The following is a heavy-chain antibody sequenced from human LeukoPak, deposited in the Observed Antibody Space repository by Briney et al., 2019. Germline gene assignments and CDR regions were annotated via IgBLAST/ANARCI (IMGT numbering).Heavy chain of an antibody. V-gene: IGHV3-21*01. Sequence: PGGSLRLSCAASGFTFSSYSMNGVRQAPGKGLEWVSSISSSSSYIYYADSVKGRFTISRDNAKNSLYLQMNSLRAEDTAVYYCARGLAMLYNYWGQGTLVTVPS. D-gene: IGHD2-8*01. CDR2: ISSSSSYI. CDR1: GFTFSSYS. CDR3: ARGLAMLYNY. J-gene: IGHJ4*02.